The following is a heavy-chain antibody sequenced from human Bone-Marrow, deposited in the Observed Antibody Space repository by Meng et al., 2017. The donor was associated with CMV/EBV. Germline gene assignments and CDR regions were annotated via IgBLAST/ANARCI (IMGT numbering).Heavy chain of an antibody. V-gene: IGHV4-59*12. Sequence: SETLSLTCTVSGGSISSSYWSWIRQPPGKGLEWIGYIYYSGSTYYNPSLKSRVTISVDTSKNQFSLKLSSVTAADTAVYYCARYCSSTSCPRRYFDLWGRGTLVPVPS. CDR1: GGSISSSY. CDR3: ARYCSSTSCPRRYFDL. D-gene: IGHD2-2*01. CDR2: IYYSGST. J-gene: IGHJ2*01.